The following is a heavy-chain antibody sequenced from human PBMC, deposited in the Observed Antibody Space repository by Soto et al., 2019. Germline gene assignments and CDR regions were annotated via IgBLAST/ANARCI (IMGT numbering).Heavy chain of an antibody. J-gene: IGHJ4*02. CDR1: GYSFINYW. CDR3: ERPDNNYVAS. D-gene: IGHD4-4*01. Sequence: XDSLKVSCKSSGYSFINYWIGLVRQMPGKGLEWMAIINPGNSETRYSPAFQGQVTISADKSITTTYLQWDSLKASDTAMYYCERPDNNYVASWGQGALVTVSS. V-gene: IGHV5-51*01. CDR2: INPGNSET.